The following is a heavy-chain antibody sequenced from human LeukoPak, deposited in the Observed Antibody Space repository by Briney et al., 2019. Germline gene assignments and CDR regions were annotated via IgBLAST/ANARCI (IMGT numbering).Heavy chain of an antibody. D-gene: IGHD5-12*01. CDR2: IYYSGST. CDR1: GGSISSSGYY. V-gene: IGHV4-39*01. Sequence: SETLSLTCTVSGGSISSSGYYWGWIRQPPGKGPEWIGSIYYSGSTYYNPSLKSRVTISVDTSKNQFSLKLSSVTAADTAVYYCARQYGLPTFDYWGQGTLVAVSS. J-gene: IGHJ4*02. CDR3: ARQYGLPTFDY.